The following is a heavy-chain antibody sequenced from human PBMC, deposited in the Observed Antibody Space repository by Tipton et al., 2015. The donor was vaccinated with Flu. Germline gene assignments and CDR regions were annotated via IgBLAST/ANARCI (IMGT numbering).Heavy chain of an antibody. D-gene: IGHD3-3*01. V-gene: IGHV4-39*01. CDR1: GGSISSSSYY. Sequence: TLSLTCTVSGGSISSSSYYWGWIRQPPGKGLEWIGSIYYSGSTYYNPSLKSRVTISVDTSKNQFSLKLSSVTAADTAVYYCARHKFVTIFGVVSNWFDPWGQGTLVTVSS. CDR3: ARHKFVTIFGVVSNWFDP. J-gene: IGHJ5*02. CDR2: IYYSGST.